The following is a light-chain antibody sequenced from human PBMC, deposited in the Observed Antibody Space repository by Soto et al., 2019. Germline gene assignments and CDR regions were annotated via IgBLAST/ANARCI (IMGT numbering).Light chain of an antibody. V-gene: IGKV3-20*01. CDR3: QQYGSSPFT. Sequence: EIVLTQSPGTLSLSPGERATLSCRASQSVSSSYLAWYQQKPGQAPRLLIYGASSRATGIPDNFSGSGSGTDFTLTISRLESEDFAVYYCQQYGSSPFTFGPGTKVDIK. CDR2: GAS. CDR1: QSVSSSY. J-gene: IGKJ3*01.